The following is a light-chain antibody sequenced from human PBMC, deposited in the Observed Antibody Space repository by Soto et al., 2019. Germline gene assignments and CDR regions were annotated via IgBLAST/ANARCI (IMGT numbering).Light chain of an antibody. J-gene: IGKJ1*01. V-gene: IGKV1-5*01. CDR3: QQYNSYPRT. CDR2: DAS. CDR1: QSISSW. Sequence: DIQMTQSPSTLSASVGDRVTITCRASQSISSWLAWYQQKPGKAPKLLIYDASSLESGVPSRFTGSGSGTEFTLTITSRQLDNFATFSFQQYNSYPRTSAQGTKVQIK.